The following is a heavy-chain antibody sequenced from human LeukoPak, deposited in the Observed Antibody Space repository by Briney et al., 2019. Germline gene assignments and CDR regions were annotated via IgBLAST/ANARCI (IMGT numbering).Heavy chain of an antibody. CDR3: AREHYFYHMDG. V-gene: IGHV3-7*01. J-gene: IGHJ6*03. Sequence: PGGSLRLSCAASGFTFSGSAMHWVRQAPGKGLEWVANVNQGGTEKFYVDSVKGRFTISRDNAENSLYLQMNSLRVEDTAVYYCAREHYFYHMDGWGEGTTVTVSS. CDR2: VNQGGTEK. CDR1: GFTFSGSA.